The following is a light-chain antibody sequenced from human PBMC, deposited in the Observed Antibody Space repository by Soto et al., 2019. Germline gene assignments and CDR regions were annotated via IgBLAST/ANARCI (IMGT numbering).Light chain of an antibody. CDR1: QSLLYTSNKKNY. CDR2: YSS. V-gene: IGKV4-1*01. Sequence: DIVMTQSPESLAVSLGERATINCKSGQSLLYTSNKKNYLAWYQQKPGQPPKLLISYSSARESGVPDRFSGSGSGTDFTLPITGLQAEDMADYYCQQHYSTPYTFGQGTKVEI. CDR3: QQHYSTPYT. J-gene: IGKJ2*01.